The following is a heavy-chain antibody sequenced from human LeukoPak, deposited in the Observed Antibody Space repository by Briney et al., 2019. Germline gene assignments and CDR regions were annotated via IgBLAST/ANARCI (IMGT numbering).Heavy chain of an antibody. D-gene: IGHD4-17*01. Sequence: SETLSLTCTVSGGSISSYYWSWIRQPAGKGLGWIGRIYTSGSTNYNPSLKSRVTMSVDTSKNQFSLKLSSVTAADTAVYYCARGDYGDYVEYWGQGTLVTVSS. CDR3: ARGDYGDYVEY. CDR2: IYTSGST. J-gene: IGHJ4*02. CDR1: GGSISSYY. V-gene: IGHV4-4*07.